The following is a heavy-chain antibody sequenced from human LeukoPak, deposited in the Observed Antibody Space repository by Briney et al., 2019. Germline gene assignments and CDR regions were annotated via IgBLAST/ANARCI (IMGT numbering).Heavy chain of an antibody. D-gene: IGHD6-13*01. Sequence: GGSLRLSCAASGFTVSSNYMSWVRQAPGKGLEWVSVIYGGGSTYYADSVKGRFNISRDNSKNTLYLQMNSLRAEDTAVYYCASRRSLAAAGSYGMDVWGQGTTVTVSS. CDR2: IYGGGST. CDR3: ASRRSLAAAGSYGMDV. J-gene: IGHJ6*02. V-gene: IGHV3-66*01. CDR1: GFTVSSNY.